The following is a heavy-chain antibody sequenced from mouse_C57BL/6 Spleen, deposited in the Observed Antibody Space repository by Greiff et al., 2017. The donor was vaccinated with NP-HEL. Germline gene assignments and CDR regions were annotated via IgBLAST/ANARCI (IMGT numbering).Heavy chain of an antibody. D-gene: IGHD2-3*01. V-gene: IGHV1-52*01. CDR2: IDPSDSET. CDR3: ARIYDGYLSY. J-gene: IGHJ2*01. Sequence: QVQLQQPGAELVRPGSSVKLSCKASGYTFTSYWMHWVKQRPIQGLEWIGNIDPSDSETHSNQKFKDKATLTVDKSSSTAYMQLSSLTSEDSAVYYCARIYDGYLSYWGQGATLTVSS. CDR1: GYTFTSYW.